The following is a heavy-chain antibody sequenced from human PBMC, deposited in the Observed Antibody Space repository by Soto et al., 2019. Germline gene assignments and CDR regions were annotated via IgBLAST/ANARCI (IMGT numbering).Heavy chain of an antibody. CDR3: ALLWGGDPFDY. CDR2: IYYSGST. V-gene: IGHV4-59*01. J-gene: IGHJ4*02. D-gene: IGHD3-10*01. CDR1: GGSISSYY. Sequence: QVQLQESGPGLVKPSETLSLTCTVSGGSISSYYWSWIRQPPGKGLEWIGYIYYSGSTNYNPSLKSRVTISVDTSKNQFSLKLSSVTAADTAVYYCALLWGGDPFDYWGQGTLVTVSS.